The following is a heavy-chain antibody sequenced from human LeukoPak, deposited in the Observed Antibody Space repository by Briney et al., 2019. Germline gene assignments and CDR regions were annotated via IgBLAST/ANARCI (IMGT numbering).Heavy chain of an antibody. CDR2: IGQDGGEK. J-gene: IGHJ4*02. Sequence: GGSLRLSCAASGFTFTTYWMSWDRQAPGKWPERVANIGQDGGEKYYVDSVKGRFTISRDNAENSLFLQMDSLRDEDTAVYYCARDPGTAAAGTVGYFDSWGQGILVTVSS. CDR1: GFTFTTYW. CDR3: ARDPGTAAAGTVGYFDS. D-gene: IGHD6-13*01. V-gene: IGHV3-7*01.